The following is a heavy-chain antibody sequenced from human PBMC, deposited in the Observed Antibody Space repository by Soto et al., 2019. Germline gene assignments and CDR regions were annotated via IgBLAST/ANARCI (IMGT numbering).Heavy chain of an antibody. J-gene: IGHJ6*02. V-gene: IGHV1-2*02. CDR1: GYTFTAYH. D-gene: IGHD1-26*01. Sequence: ASVKVSCKTSGYTFTAYHIHWVRQAPGQGLEWMGWINPNSGGANYAQKFEGRVTMTRDTSISTVYMELSRLGSDDTAPYYCARDYSGHGMDVWGQGTTVTAP. CDR3: ARDYSGHGMDV. CDR2: INPNSGGA.